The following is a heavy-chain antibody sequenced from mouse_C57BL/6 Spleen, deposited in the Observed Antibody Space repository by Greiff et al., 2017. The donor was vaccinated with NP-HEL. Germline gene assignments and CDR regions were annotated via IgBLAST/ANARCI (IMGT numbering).Heavy chain of an antibody. D-gene: IGHD2-4*01. CDR2: ISDGGSYT. Sequence: EVQVVESGGGLVKPGGSLKLSCAASGFTFSSYAMSWVRQTPEKRLEWVATISDGGSYTYYPDNVKGRFTISRDNAKNNLYLQMSHLKSEDTAMYYCARDPIYYDPAYWGQGTLVTVSA. CDR1: GFTFSSYA. V-gene: IGHV5-4*01. CDR3: ARDPIYYDPAY. J-gene: IGHJ3*01.